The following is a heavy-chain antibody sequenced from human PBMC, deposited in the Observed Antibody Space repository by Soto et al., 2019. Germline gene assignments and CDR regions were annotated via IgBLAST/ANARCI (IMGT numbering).Heavy chain of an antibody. CDR2: ISVDGTKE. CDR3: AREVVDWQYFDY. V-gene: IGHV3-30-3*01. CDR1: GFIFNNYA. J-gene: IGHJ4*02. D-gene: IGHD2-15*01. Sequence: QVQLVESGGGVVQPGTSLRLSCVTSGFIFNNYALYWVRQAPGKGLEWVASISVDGTKENYADSVKGRCSISRDKSKNTLYLGMDSLRGEDKAVYYWAREVVDWQYFDYWGQGTLVTVSS.